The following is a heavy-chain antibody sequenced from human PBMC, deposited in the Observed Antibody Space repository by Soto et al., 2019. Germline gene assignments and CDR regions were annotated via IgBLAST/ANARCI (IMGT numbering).Heavy chain of an antibody. CDR3: ARELGYYDSSGYVGLDY. J-gene: IGHJ4*02. D-gene: IGHD3-22*01. CDR1: GFSFIRYS. Sequence: GGSLWLSCAASGFSFIRYSINWVRQAPGKALEWVSSISSSSSYIYYADSEKGRFIISRDNAKISLYLQMNILRADDTAVYYCARELGYYDSSGYVGLDYWGQGTLVPVSS. V-gene: IGHV3-21*01. CDR2: ISSSSSYI.